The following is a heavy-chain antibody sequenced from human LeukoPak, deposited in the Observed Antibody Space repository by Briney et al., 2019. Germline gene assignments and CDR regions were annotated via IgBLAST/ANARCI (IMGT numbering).Heavy chain of an antibody. Sequence: PGGSLRLSCAASGFTVSSDYMTWVRQAPGKGLEWVSFVYSGGSTYYEDSVKGRFTISRDNSKNTLYLQMNSLRAEDTAVYYCAKAPSDYYDSSEGYYFDYWGQGTLVTVSS. D-gene: IGHD3-22*01. V-gene: IGHV3-53*01. CDR2: VYSGGST. CDR1: GFTVSSDY. CDR3: AKAPSDYYDSSEGYYFDY. J-gene: IGHJ4*02.